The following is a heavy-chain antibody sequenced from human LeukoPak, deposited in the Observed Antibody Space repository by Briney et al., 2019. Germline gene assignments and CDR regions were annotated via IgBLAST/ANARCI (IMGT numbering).Heavy chain of an antibody. CDR1: GYSFTNYW. J-gene: IGHJ6*03. D-gene: IGHD3-3*01. Sequence: GESLKISCKSSGYSFTNYWIAWVRQMPGKGLEWMGIIYPGDSDTRYSPSFQGQVTISADKSISTAYLQWSSLKASDTAVYYCARQTYYDFWSGYYTGYYYYMDVWGKGTTVTVSS. CDR2: IYPGDSDT. CDR3: ARQTYYDFWSGYYTGYYYYMDV. V-gene: IGHV5-51*01.